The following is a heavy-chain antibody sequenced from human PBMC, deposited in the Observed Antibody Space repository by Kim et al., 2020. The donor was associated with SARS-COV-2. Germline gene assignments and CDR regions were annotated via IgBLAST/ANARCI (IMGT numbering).Heavy chain of an antibody. Sequence: ASVKVSCKASGYTFIDYYLQWVRQAPGQGLEWVGRLNPKSGDTDYARKLQGRVAMARDTSSSTAYMELSRLTSNDTAVYYCSRGTSGYGNWLDHRGQGTL. CDR1: GYTFIDYY. CDR2: LNPKSGDT. J-gene: IGHJ5*02. V-gene: IGHV1-2*06. D-gene: IGHD3-3*01. CDR3: SRGTSGYGNWLDH.